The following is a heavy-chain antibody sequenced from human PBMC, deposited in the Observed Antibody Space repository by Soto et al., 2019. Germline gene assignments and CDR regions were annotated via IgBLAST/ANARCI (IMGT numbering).Heavy chain of an antibody. D-gene: IGHD4-17*01. J-gene: IGHJ6*02. CDR1: GGSISIGDYY. V-gene: IGHV4-31*03. Sequence: SDTLSLTCIVSGGSISIGDYYWSWIRQLPGKGLEWIGYIYYSGSTYYNPSLKSRVTISVDTSKNQFSLKLSSVTAADTAVYYCARDPAVTTSHYYYYGMDVWGQGTTVTVSS. CDR3: ARDPAVTTSHYYYYGMDV. CDR2: IYYSGST.